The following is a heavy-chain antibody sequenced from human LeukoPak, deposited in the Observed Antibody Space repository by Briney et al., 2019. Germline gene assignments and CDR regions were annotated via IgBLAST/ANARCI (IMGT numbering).Heavy chain of an antibody. CDR3: ARVPTITFFDY. V-gene: IGHV4-59*01. CDR1: GGSISSYY. D-gene: IGHD3-10*01. CDR2: IYYSGST. J-gene: IGHJ4*02. Sequence: SETLSLTCTVSGGSISSYYWSWIRQPPGKGLEWIGYIYYSGSTNYNPSLKSRVTISVDTSKNQFSLKLSSVTAADTAVYYCARVPTITFFDYWGQGTLVTVSS.